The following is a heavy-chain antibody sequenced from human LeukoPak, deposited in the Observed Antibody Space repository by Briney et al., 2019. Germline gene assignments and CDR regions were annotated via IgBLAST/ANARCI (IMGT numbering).Heavy chain of an antibody. D-gene: IGHD1-26*01. CDR1: GGSVSSGSYE. J-gene: IGHJ4*02. V-gene: IGHV4-61*01. CDR3: ARERRREGPFDY. CDR2: IYYRGST. Sequence: SETLSLTCTVSGGSVSSGSYEWSWLRQPPGKGLEWIGYIYYRGSTNNNPSLNRRVTISADTSKNQYSLKLSSVTAADTAVYYCARERRREGPFDYWGQGTLVTVSS.